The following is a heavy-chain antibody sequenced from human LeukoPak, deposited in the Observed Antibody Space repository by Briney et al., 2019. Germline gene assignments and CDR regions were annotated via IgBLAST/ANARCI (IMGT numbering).Heavy chain of an antibody. D-gene: IGHD3-9*01. V-gene: IGHV3-30*04. CDR1: GFTFSSYA. J-gene: IGHJ4*02. Sequence: GGSLRLSCAASGFTFSSYAMHWVRQAPGKGMEWVAVISYDGSNRYYADSVKGRFTISRDNSKNTLYLQMNSLRAEDTAVYYCARVKESNYDILTGVDYWGQGTLVTVSS. CDR3: ARVKESNYDILTGVDY. CDR2: ISYDGSNR.